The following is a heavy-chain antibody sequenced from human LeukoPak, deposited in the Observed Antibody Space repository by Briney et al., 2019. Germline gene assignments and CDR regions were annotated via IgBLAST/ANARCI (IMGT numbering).Heavy chain of an antibody. CDR1: GGSISSYY. CDR2: IYYSGST. J-gene: IGHJ4*02. V-gene: IGHV4-59*01. CDR3: ARNGGVDCSSTSCYLGY. Sequence: SETLSLTCTVSGGSISSYYLSWIRQPRGKGLEWIGYIYYSGSTNYNPSLKSRVTISVDTSKNQFSLKLSSVTAADTAVYYCARNGGVDCSSTSCYLGYWGQGTLVTVSS. D-gene: IGHD2-2*01.